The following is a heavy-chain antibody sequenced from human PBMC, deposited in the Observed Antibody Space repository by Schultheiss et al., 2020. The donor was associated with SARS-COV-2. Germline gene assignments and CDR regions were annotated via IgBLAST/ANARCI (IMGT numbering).Heavy chain of an antibody. CDR2: IYYSGST. Sequence: SETLSLTCTVSGGSVSSGDYYWSWIRQPPGKGLEWIGYIYYSGSTNYNPSLKSRVTISVDTSKNQFSLKLSSVTAADTAVYYCARVLGPPHYGDPYWYFDLWGRGTLVTVSS. V-gene: IGHV4-61*08. CDR1: GGSVSSGDYY. D-gene: IGHD4-17*01. J-gene: IGHJ2*01. CDR3: ARVLGPPHYGDPYWYFDL.